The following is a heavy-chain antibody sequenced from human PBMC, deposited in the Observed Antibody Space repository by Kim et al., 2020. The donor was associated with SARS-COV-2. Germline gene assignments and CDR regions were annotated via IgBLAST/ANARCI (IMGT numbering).Heavy chain of an antibody. CDR3: ARGFVMGATHYYYGMDV. J-gene: IGHJ6*01. D-gene: IGHD1-26*01. V-gene: IGHV4-34*01. Sequence: SETLSLTCAVYGGSFSGYYWSWIRQPPGKGLEWIGEINHSGSTNYNPSLKSRVTISVDTSKNQFSLKLSSVTAADTAVYYCARGFVMGATHYYYGMDVWG. CDR2: INHSGST. CDR1: GGSFSGYY.